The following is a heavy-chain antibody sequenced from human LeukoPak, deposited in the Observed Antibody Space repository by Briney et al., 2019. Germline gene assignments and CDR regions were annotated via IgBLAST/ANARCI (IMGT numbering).Heavy chain of an antibody. J-gene: IGHJ4*02. CDR1: GFTFSSYA. CDR2: ISGSGGSR. Sequence: GESLRLSCAASGFTFSSYAMSWVRQPPGKGLEWLSAISGSGGSRYYSGSLKGRFTIFRDNSKGKLYLQMTSLRAEDTAVYYCAKSSPIAAAGEVSDFWGQGTLVTVSS. V-gene: IGHV3-23*01. CDR3: AKSSPIAAAGEVSDF. D-gene: IGHD6-25*01.